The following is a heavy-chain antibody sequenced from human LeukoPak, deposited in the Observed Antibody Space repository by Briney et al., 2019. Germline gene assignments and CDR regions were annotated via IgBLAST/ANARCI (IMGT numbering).Heavy chain of an antibody. Sequence: GGSLRLSYVASGFTFSSYWMSWVRQAPGKGLEWVANIKQDGSEKYYVDSVKGRFTISRDNAKNSLYLQMNSLRAEDTAVYYCAREHCSSTSCYSYFDYWGQGTLVTVSS. J-gene: IGHJ4*02. D-gene: IGHD2-2*02. CDR1: GFTFSSYW. V-gene: IGHV3-7*01. CDR2: IKQDGSEK. CDR3: AREHCSSTSCYSYFDY.